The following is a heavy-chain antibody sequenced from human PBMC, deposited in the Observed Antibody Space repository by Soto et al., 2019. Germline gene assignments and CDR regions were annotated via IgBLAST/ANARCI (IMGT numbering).Heavy chain of an antibody. CDR1: GFTFSDYY. J-gene: IGHJ6*02. CDR2: ISSSSSYT. V-gene: IGHV3-11*06. Sequence: GGSLRLPCAASGFTFSDYYMSWIRQAPGKGLEWVSYISSSSSYTNYADSVKGRFTISRDNAKNSLYLQMNSLRAEDTAVYYCARDLGSGSYFPYYGMDVWGQGTTVTV. CDR3: ARDLGSGSYFPYYGMDV. D-gene: IGHD3-10*01.